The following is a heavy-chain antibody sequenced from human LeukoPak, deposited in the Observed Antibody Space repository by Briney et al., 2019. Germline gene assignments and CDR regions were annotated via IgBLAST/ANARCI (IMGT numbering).Heavy chain of an antibody. J-gene: IGHJ4*02. Sequence: GGSLRLSCAASGFTFSDYYMSWLRQAPGKGLEWVSYISSSGSTIYYADSVKGRFTISRDNAKSSLYLQMNSLRAEDTAVYYCARRHANTWYLDYWGQGTLVTVSS. V-gene: IGHV3-11*04. CDR3: ARRHANTWYLDY. CDR2: ISSSGSTI. CDR1: GFTFSDYY. D-gene: IGHD2-2*01.